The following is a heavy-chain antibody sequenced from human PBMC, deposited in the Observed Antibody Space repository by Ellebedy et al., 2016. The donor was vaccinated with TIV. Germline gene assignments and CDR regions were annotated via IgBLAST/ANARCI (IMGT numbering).Heavy chain of an antibody. D-gene: IGHD1-26*01. CDR3: ARVTVGATGVDY. Sequence: GESLKISXAASGFTFSSYAMHWVRQAPGKGLEWVAVISYDGSNKYYADSVKGRFTISRDNSKNSLYLQMNSLRAEDTALYYCARVTVGATGVDYWGQGTLVTVSS. CDR1: GFTFSSYA. J-gene: IGHJ4*02. V-gene: IGHV3-30-3*01. CDR2: ISYDGSNK.